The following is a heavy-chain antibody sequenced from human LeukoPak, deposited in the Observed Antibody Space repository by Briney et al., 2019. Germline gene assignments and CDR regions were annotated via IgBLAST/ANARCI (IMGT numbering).Heavy chain of an antibody. J-gene: IGHJ4*02. CDR3: AGYYDYAGGFDY. D-gene: IGHD3-16*01. CDR2: ISSSSSYI. V-gene: IGHV3-21*01. Sequence: GGSLRLSCAASGFTFSSYSMNWVRQAPGKGLEWVSSISSSSSYIYYADSVKGRFTISRDNAKNSLYLQMNSLRAEDTAVYYCAGYYDYAGGFDYWGQGTLVTVSS. CDR1: GFTFSSYS.